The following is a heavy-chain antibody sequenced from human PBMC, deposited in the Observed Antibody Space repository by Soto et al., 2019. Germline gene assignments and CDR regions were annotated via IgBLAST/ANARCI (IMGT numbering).Heavy chain of an antibody. J-gene: IGHJ4*02. CDR2: ITGSGGKA. CDR3: AKGEYYDFWSGSDY. V-gene: IGHV3-23*01. CDR1: GFTFQDYV. D-gene: IGHD3-3*01. Sequence: PGGSLRLSCAASGFTFQDYVMLWVRQAPGKGLEWVSAITGSGGKANYADSVKGRFTISRDNSKNTLYLQMNSLRAEDTAVYYCAKGEYYDFWSGSDYWGQGTLVTVSS.